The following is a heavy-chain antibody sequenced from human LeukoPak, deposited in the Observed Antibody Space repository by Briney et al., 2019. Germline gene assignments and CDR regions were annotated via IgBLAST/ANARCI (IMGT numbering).Heavy chain of an antibody. J-gene: IGHJ4*02. CDR1: GGSISSYY. V-gene: IGHV4-59*08. CDR3: ARRSYRSGPDDY. D-gene: IGHD6-19*01. Sequence: SETLSLTCTVSGGSISSYYWSWIRQSPGEGLEWIGDIYYSGSTNYNPSLKSRVTISVDTSKNQFSLKLNSVTATDTAVYYCARRSYRSGPDDYWGQGTQVTVSS. CDR2: IYYSGST.